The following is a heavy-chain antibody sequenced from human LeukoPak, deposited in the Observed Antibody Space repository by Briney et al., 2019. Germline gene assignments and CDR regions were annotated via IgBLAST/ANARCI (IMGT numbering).Heavy chain of an antibody. CDR1: GYTFTGYY. CDR2: INPNSGGT. J-gene: IGHJ4*02. V-gene: IGHV1-2*02. Sequence: GASVKVSCKASGYTFTGYYIHWVRQAPGQGLEWMGWINPNSGGTNYAQKFQGRVTMTRDTSISTAYMELSRLRPDDTAVHYCASDIAAAGTNYWGQGTLVTVSS. CDR3: ASDIAAAGTNY. D-gene: IGHD6-13*01.